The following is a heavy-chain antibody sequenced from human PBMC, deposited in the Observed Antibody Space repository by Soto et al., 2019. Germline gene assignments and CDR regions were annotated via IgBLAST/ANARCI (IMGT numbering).Heavy chain of an antibody. Sequence: ASVKVSCKASGYTFTSYDINWVRQATGQGLEWMGWMNPNSGNTGYAQKFQGRVTMTRNTSISTAYMELSSLRSEDTAMYYCARPSARYCSSISCIQRGWFDPWGQGTLVTVSS. V-gene: IGHV1-8*01. D-gene: IGHD2-2*01. CDR1: GYTFTSYD. CDR3: ARPSARYCSSISCIQRGWFDP. CDR2: MNPNSGNT. J-gene: IGHJ5*02.